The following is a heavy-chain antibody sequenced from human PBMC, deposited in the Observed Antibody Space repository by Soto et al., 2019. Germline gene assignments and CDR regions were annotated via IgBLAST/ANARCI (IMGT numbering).Heavy chain of an antibody. V-gene: IGHV3-33*08. CDR3: ARDLETYGGNSITQFDY. D-gene: IGHD2-21*02. Sequence: PGGSLRLSCAASGFTFSSYGMHWVRQAPGKGLEWVAVIWYDGSNKYYADSVKGRFTISRDNSKNTLYLQMNSLRAEDTAVYYCARDLETYGGNSITQFDYWGQGTLVTVSS. CDR1: GFTFSSYG. J-gene: IGHJ4*02. CDR2: IWYDGSNK.